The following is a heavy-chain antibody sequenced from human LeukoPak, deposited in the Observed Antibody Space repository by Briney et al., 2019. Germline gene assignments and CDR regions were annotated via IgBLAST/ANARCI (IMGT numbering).Heavy chain of an antibody. Sequence: TGGSLRLSCAASGFTFSIYSMNWVRHAPGKGVECVSYISSSSSTIYYADSVKGRFTISRDNAKNSLYLQMNSLRAEDTAVYYCARVVVRGDDYWGQGTPVTVSS. V-gene: IGHV3-48*01. D-gene: IGHD3-10*02. CDR3: ARVVVRGDDY. CDR1: GFTFSIYS. J-gene: IGHJ4*02. CDR2: ISSSSSTI.